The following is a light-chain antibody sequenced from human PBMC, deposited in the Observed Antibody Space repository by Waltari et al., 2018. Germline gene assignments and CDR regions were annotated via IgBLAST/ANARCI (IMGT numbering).Light chain of an antibody. Sequence: QSALTQPRSVSGSPGQSVAIPCTGTSSDVGGYNYVSLYQQHPGKAPKRMIYDVTKRPSGVPDRFSGSKSGNTASLTISGLQADDEADYYCCSYAGPFGGGTKLTVL. CDR3: CSYAGP. CDR2: DVT. V-gene: IGLV2-11*01. J-gene: IGLJ2*01. CDR1: SSDVGGYNY.